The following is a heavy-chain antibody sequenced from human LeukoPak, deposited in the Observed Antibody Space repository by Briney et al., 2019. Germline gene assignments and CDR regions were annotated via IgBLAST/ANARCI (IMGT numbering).Heavy chain of an antibody. CDR1: GFSLNTGGVA. CDR2: IYWNDNK. J-gene: IGHJ3*01. V-gene: IGHV2-5*01. CDR3: AHRKYYRQSFDV. D-gene: IGHD4-11*01. Sequence: SGPTLSTAKQTLTLTCTFSGFSLNTGGVAVGWIRQPPGKALEWLALIYWNDNKFYSPSLKSRLAVTKDTSKNQVVLEVTNMDPVDTATYYCAHRKYYRQSFDVWGQG.